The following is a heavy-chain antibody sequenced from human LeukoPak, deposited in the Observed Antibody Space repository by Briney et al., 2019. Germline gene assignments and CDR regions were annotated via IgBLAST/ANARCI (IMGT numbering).Heavy chain of an antibody. CDR3: ATAYHYDTSGSSPFDY. V-gene: IGHV1-2*02. D-gene: IGHD3-22*01. CDR2: INPNINVT. Sequence: ASVKVSCKASGYTFTSYYIHWVRQAPGQGLEWMGWINPNINVTNYAQKFQGRVTMTRDTSISTAYMELTWLRSDDTAVYYCATAYHYDTSGSSPFDYWGQGTLVTVSS. CDR1: GYTFTSYY. J-gene: IGHJ4*02.